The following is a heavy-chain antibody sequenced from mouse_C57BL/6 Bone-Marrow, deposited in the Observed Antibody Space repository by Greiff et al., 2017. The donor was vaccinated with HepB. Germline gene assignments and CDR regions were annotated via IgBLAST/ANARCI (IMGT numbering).Heavy chain of an antibody. Sequence: EVKLLESGGGLVQPKGSLKLSCAASGFSFNTYAMNWVRQAPGKGLEWVARIRSKSNNYATYYADSVKDSFTISRDDSESMLYLQMNNLKTEDTAMYYCVRQVYSNYGWYFDVWGTGTTVTVSS. CDR2: IRSKSNNYAT. CDR1: GFSFNTYA. V-gene: IGHV10-1*01. D-gene: IGHD2-5*01. J-gene: IGHJ1*03. CDR3: VRQVYSNYGWYFDV.